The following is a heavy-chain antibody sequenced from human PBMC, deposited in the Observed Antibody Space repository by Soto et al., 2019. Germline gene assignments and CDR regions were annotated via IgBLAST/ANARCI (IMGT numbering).Heavy chain of an antibody. CDR2: ISGSGGST. CDR1: GFTFSSYA. D-gene: IGHD2-2*02. CDR3: AKAPVVVPAAIAYYYGMDV. Sequence: VQLLESGGGLVQPGGSLRLSCAASGFTFSSYAMSWVRQAPGKGLEWVSAISGSGGSTYYADSVKGRFTISRDNSKNTLYLQMNSLRAEDTAVYYCAKAPVVVPAAIAYYYGMDVWGQGTTVTVSS. J-gene: IGHJ6*02. V-gene: IGHV3-23*01.